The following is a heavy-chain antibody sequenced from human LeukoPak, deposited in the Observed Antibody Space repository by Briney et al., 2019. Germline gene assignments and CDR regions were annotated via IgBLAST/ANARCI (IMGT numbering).Heavy chain of an antibody. J-gene: IGHJ4*02. V-gene: IGHV1-2*02. CDR1: GYTFTGYY. Sequence: ASVKVSCKASGYTFTGYYMHWVRQAPGQGLEWMGWINPNSGGTNYAQKFQGRVTMTRDTSISTAYMELSRLRSDDTAVYYCARDKGLRFLEWLPHLHYWGQGTLVTVPS. CDR3: ARDKGLRFLEWLPHLHY. D-gene: IGHD3-3*01. CDR2: INPNSGGT.